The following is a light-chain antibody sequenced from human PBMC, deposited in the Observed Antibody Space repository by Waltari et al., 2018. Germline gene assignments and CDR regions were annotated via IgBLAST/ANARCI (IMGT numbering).Light chain of an antibody. Sequence: AVQLTQSPSSLSVSVGDRVTITCRASQGMRSALAWYQQKPGKSPTLLFYDVSTLVSGVPSRFSGSGSGTEFTLTISTLQPEDVATYYCQQFNSYPLTFGPGTKVEIK. CDR3: QQFNSYPLT. CDR1: QGMRSA. J-gene: IGKJ3*01. V-gene: IGKV1-13*02. CDR2: DVS.